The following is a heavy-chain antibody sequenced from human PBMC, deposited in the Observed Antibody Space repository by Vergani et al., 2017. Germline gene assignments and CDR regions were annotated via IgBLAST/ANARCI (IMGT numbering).Heavy chain of an antibody. D-gene: IGHD6-19*01. V-gene: IGHV4-31*03. Sequence: QVQLQESGPGLVKPSQTLSLTCTVSGGSISSGGYYWSWIRQHPGKGLEWIGYIYYSGSTYYNPSLKSRVTISVDTSKNQFSLKLSSVTAADTAVYYCARDQGSGWYGPDYYYGMDVWGQGTTVTVSS. CDR3: ARDQGSGWYGPDYYYGMDV. CDR2: IYYSGST. CDR1: GGSISSGGYY. J-gene: IGHJ6*02.